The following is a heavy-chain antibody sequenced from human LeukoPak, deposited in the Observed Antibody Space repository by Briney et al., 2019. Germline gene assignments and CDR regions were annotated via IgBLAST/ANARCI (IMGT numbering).Heavy chain of an antibody. V-gene: IGHV3-53*01. CDR1: GFTVSSNY. CDR3: ANPLPDYYDSSGSIPDY. Sequence: GGSLRLSCAASGFTVSSNYMSWVRQAPGKGLEWVSVIYSGGSTYYADSVKGRFTISRDNSKNTLYLQMNSLRAEDTAVYYCANPLPDYYDSSGSIPDYWGQGTLVTVSS. D-gene: IGHD3-22*01. J-gene: IGHJ4*02. CDR2: IYSGGST.